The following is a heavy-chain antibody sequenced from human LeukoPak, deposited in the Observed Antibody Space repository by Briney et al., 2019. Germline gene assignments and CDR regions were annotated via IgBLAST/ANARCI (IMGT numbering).Heavy chain of an antibody. CDR1: GFTFSSYG. V-gene: IGHV3-30*02. Sequence: GGSLRLSCAASGFTFSSYGMHWVRQAPGKGLEWVAFIRYDGSNKYYADSVKGRFTISRDNSKNTLYLQMNSLGAEDTAVYYCAKDLVVAIKSPYFDYWGQGTLVTVSS. J-gene: IGHJ4*02. D-gene: IGHD3-22*01. CDR2: IRYDGSNK. CDR3: AKDLVVAIKSPYFDY.